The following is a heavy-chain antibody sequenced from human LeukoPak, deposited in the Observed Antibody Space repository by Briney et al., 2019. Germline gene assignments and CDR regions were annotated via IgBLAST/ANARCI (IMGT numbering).Heavy chain of an antibody. CDR2: IYPGDSDT. V-gene: IGHV5-51*01. D-gene: IGHD4-23*01. J-gene: IGHJ6*03. Sequence: GESLKISCKGSGYSFTSYWIGWVRQMPGKGLEWMGIIYPGDSDTRYSPSFQGQVTISADKSISTAYLQWSSLKASDTAMYYCARAVVTTARINYYYYMDVWGKGTTVTVSS. CDR1: GYSFTSYW. CDR3: ARAVVTTARINYYYYMDV.